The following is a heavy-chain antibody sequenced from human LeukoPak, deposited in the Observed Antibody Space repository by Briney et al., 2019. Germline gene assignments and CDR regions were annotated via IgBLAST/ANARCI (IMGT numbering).Heavy chain of an antibody. Sequence: SEALSLTCAVSGGSIGSYYWSWLRQPPGRGLEWIGYIYYSGTTDYNPSLKSRVTISVDTSKNQFSLKLTSVTAADTAIYYCAREDPQTTVPEGLDVWGQGTTVTVSS. D-gene: IGHD4-17*01. J-gene: IGHJ6*02. CDR2: IYYSGTT. CDR1: GGSIGSYY. CDR3: AREDPQTTVPEGLDV. V-gene: IGHV4-59*01.